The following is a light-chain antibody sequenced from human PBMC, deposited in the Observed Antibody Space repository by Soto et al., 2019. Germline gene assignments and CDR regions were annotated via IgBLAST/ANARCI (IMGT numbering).Light chain of an antibody. V-gene: IGKV3-15*01. CDR1: QSFSSN. J-gene: IGKJ1*01. Sequence: EIVMTQSPATLSVSPGERATLSCRASQSFSSNLAWYQQKPGRAPRLLIYAAPTRATGFPARFSGSGSGTEFTLTISSLQSEDFAVYYCQQYNNWPWTFGQGTKVEIK. CDR2: AAP. CDR3: QQYNNWPWT.